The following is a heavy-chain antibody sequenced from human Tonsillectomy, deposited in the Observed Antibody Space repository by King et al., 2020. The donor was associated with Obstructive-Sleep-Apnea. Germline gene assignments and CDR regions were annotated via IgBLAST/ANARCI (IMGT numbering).Heavy chain of an antibody. V-gene: IGHV3-7*01. D-gene: IGHD6-19*01. Sequence: VQLVESGGGLVQPGGSLRLSCTASGFTFSNYWMNWVRQAPGRGLEWVANIKQDGSAKYYVGSVEGRFTISRDNTKNSLFLQMNSLRVEDTALYYCASGGFNAGWVEAFDMWGQGTMVTVSS. CDR2: IKQDGSAK. J-gene: IGHJ3*02. CDR1: GFTFSNYW. CDR3: ASGGFNAGWVEAFDM.